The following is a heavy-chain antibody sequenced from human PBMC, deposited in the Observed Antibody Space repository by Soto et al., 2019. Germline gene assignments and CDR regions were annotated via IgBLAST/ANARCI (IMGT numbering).Heavy chain of an antibody. CDR1: GGSISSSSYY. D-gene: IGHD6-19*01. CDR2: IYYSGST. V-gene: IGHV4-39*01. J-gene: IGHJ4*02. Sequence: LSLTCAVSGGSISSSSYYWGWIRQPPGKGLEWIGSIYYSGSTYYTPSLQSRVAISVDTSKNQFSLKLNSVTAADTAVYYCARRTVNIRTFYSGLKTHCFDYWGQGTLVTVSS. CDR3: ARRTVNIRTFYSGLKTHCFDY.